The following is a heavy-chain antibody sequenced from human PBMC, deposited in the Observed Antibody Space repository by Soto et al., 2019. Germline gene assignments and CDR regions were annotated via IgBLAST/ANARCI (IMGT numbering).Heavy chain of an antibody. V-gene: IGHV1-46*03. CDR3: SRGGHITVVTASFDF. D-gene: IGHD2-21*02. CDR2: IHPSGGGA. CDR1: GGTFSSYA. Sequence: ASVKVSCKASGGTFSSYAISWVRQAPGQGLEWMGMIHPSGGGATYAQKFLGRVTMTRDTSTSTVFMELSSLRSEDTAIYYCSRGGHITVVTASFDFWGQGTLVTVSS. J-gene: IGHJ4*02.